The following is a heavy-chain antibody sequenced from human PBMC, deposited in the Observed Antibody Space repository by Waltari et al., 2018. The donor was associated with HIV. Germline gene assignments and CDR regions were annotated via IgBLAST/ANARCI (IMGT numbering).Heavy chain of an antibody. CDR1: GFTVSSNY. CDR2: IYTGGST. CDR3: ASPDTTMVHGHYYFYHMDV. J-gene: IGHJ6*02. D-gene: IGHD5-18*01. Sequence: EVQLVESGGGLVQPGGSLRLSCAASGFTVSSNYMSGVRQAPGKGLEWVSLIYTGGSTYYADSVKGRFTISRNNSKNTLYLKMNSLRAEDTAVYYCASPDTTMVHGHYYFYHMDVWGQGTTVTVSS. V-gene: IGHV3-66*01.